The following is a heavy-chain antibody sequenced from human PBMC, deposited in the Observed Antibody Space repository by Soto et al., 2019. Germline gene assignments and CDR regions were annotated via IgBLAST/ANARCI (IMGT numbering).Heavy chain of an antibody. CDR2: ISYDGSNK. Sequence: GGSLRLSCAASGFTFSSYGMHWVRHAPDKGLEWEAVISYDGSNKYYADSVKGRFTISRDNSKNTLYLQMNSLRAEDTAVYYCAKDRLAAADYLREDYYYHDLLAVWGQGTTVTGSS. V-gene: IGHV3-30*18. D-gene: IGHD6-13*01. CDR1: GFTFSSYG. CDR3: AKDRLAAADYLREDYYYHDLLAV. J-gene: IGHJ6*02.